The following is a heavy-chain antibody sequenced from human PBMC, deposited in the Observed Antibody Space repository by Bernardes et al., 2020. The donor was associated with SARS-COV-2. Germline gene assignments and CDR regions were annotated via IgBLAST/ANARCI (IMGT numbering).Heavy chain of an antibody. CDR3: AKYCSGGSCSLLYGMDV. CDR2: ISAGGGSI. J-gene: IGHJ6*02. CDR1: GFTFSTYA. D-gene: IGHD2-15*01. Sequence: GGSLRLSCGGSGFTFSTYAMNWVRQAPGKGLEWVSVISAGGGSIHYADSVKGRFTVSRDNSKNTLFLQMNNLRVEDTAVYYCAKYCSGGSCSLLYGMDVWGQGTTVTVSS. V-gene: IGHV3-23*01.